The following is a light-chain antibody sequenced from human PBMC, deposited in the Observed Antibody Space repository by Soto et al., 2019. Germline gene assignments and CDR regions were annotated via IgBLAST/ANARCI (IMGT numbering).Light chain of an antibody. CDR2: GAS. V-gene: IGKV3-15*01. CDR1: QSVSSN. J-gene: IGKJ1*01. Sequence: EIVMTQSPATLSVSPGERATLSCRASQSVSSNLAWYQQKPGQAPRLLMYGASTRATGIPARFSGSGSGTEFTLTISSLQSEDFAVYYCQQYNKWPPRAGTCGKGNKVDIK. CDR3: QQYNKWPPRAGT.